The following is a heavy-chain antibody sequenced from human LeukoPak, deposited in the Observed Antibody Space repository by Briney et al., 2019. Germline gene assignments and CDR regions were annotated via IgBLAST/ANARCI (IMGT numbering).Heavy chain of an antibody. V-gene: IGHV4-59*01. D-gene: IGHD7-27*01. J-gene: IGHJ3*02. CDR1: GGSISSYY. CDR2: IYYSGST. CDR3: ARDTGDDDAFDI. Sequence: SETLSLTCTVSGGSISSYYWSWIRQPPGKGLEWIGYIYYSGSTNYNPSLKSRVTISVDTSKNQFSLKLSSVTAADTAVYYCARDTGDDDAFDIWGQGTMVTVSS.